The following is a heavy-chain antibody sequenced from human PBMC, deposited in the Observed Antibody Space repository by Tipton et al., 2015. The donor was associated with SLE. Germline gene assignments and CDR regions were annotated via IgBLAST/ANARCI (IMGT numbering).Heavy chain of an antibody. D-gene: IGHD3-22*01. CDR3: ARASRIGDI. CDR1: GESVNDYY. CDR2: IYYSGST. Sequence: TLSLTCAVYGESVNDYYWSWIRQPPGKGLEWIGYIYYSGSTNYNPSLKSRVTISVDTSKNQFSLKLSSVTAADTAVYYCARASRIGDIWGQGTKVIVSS. J-gene: IGHJ3*02. V-gene: IGHV4-59*02.